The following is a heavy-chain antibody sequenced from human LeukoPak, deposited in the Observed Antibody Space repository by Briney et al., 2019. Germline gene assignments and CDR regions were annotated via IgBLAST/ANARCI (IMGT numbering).Heavy chain of an antibody. Sequence: TSETLSLTCTVSGGSISRYYWNWIRQPPGERLEWIGWIHYSGSTAYNPSLESRVTMSVDTSKNRISLKMTSVTAADTATYYCARWGYFDSSGYFVVDYWGQGALVTVSP. J-gene: IGHJ4*02. CDR3: ARWGYFDSSGYFVVDY. D-gene: IGHD3-22*01. CDR1: GGSISRYY. CDR2: IHYSGST. V-gene: IGHV4-59*01.